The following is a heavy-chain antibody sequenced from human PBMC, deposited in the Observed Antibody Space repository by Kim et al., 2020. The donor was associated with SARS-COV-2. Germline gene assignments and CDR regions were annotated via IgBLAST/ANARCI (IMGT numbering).Heavy chain of an antibody. CDR1: GFTFSSYA. J-gene: IGHJ4*02. CDR3: AREWLRAPTFDY. D-gene: IGHD5-12*01. CDR2: ISYDGSNK. V-gene: IGHV3-30-3*01. Sequence: GGSLRLSCAASGFTFSSYAMHWVRQAPGKGLEWVAVISYDGSNKYYADSVKGRFTISRDNSKNTLYLQMNSLRAEDTAVYYCAREWLRAPTFDYWGQGTLVTVSS.